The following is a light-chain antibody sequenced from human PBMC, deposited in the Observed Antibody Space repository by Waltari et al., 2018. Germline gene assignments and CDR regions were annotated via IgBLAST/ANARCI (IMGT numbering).Light chain of an antibody. Sequence: DIWLTQAPAALSLSPGERATLSCRASQSISTYLAWYQQKPGQPPRLLIYDASRRATGISARFSGSGSGTDFTHTISSLEPEDFAVYYCQQRYRWVTFGQGTRLEIK. J-gene: IGKJ5*01. CDR2: DAS. V-gene: IGKV3-11*01. CDR3: QQRYRWVT. CDR1: QSISTY.